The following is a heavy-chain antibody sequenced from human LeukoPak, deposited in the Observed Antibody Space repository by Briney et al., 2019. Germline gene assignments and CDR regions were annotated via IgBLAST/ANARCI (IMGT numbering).Heavy chain of an antibody. V-gene: IGHV4-61*01. CDR2: ISYSGST. CDR1: GGSVSSGSYY. CDR3: ARRGSGGRSFDA. Sequence: SETLSLTCAVSGGSVSSGSYYWTWIRQPPGKGLEWIGYISYSGSTNYNPSLKSRVTIAVDTSKNQFSLNLSSVNGADTAVYYCARRGSGGRSFDAWGQGTMVTVSS. D-gene: IGHD2-15*01. J-gene: IGHJ3*01.